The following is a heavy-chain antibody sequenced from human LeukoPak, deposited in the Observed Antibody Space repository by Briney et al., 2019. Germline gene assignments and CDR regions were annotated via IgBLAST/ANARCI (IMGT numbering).Heavy chain of an antibody. J-gene: IGHJ4*02. CDR2: IYYSGST. Sequence: PSETLSLTCTVSGGSISSGDYYWSWIRQPPGKGLEWIGYIYYSGSTYYNPSLKSRVTISVDTSKNQFSLKLSSVTAADTPVYYCARSGRGLWSGYQLYFDYWGQGTLVTVSS. V-gene: IGHV4-30-4*01. CDR3: ARSGRGLWSGYQLYFDY. CDR1: GGSISSGDYY. D-gene: IGHD3-3*01.